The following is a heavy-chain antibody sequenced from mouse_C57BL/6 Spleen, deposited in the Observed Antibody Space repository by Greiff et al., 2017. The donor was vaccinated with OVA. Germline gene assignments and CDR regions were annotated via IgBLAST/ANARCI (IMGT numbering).Heavy chain of an antibody. V-gene: IGHV14-4*01. CDR1: GFNIKDDY. CDR3: TVYGNYFAWLAY. Sequence: EVQLQQSGAELVRPGASVKLSCTASGFNIKDDYMHWVKQRPEQGLEWIGWIDPENGDTEYASKFQGKATITADTSSNTAYLQLSSLTSEDTAVYYCTVYGNYFAWLAYWGQGTLVTVSA. CDR2: IDPENGDT. J-gene: IGHJ3*01. D-gene: IGHD2-1*01.